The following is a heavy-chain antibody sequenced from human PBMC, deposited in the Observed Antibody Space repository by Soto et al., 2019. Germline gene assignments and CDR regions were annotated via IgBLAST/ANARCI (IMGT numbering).Heavy chain of an antibody. D-gene: IGHD6-19*01. V-gene: IGHV3-7*01. CDR1: GFTFSSYW. Sequence: GGSLRLSCAASGFTFSSYWMSWVRQAPGKGLEWVAKIKQDGSEKYYVDSVKGRFTISRDNAKNSLYLQMNSLRAEDAAVYYCARGSGWYIAKDAFDIWGQGTMVTVSS. CDR3: ARGSGWYIAKDAFDI. J-gene: IGHJ3*02. CDR2: IKQDGSEK.